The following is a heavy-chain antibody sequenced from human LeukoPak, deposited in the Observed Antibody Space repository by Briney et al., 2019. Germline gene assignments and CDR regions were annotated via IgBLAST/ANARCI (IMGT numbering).Heavy chain of an antibody. D-gene: IGHD3-3*01. CDR2: ISHSGST. CDR1: GGSFSGYY. Sequence: SETLSLTCAVSGGSFSGYYWSWIRQPPGKGLEWIGEISHSGSTNYSPSLKSRVTISVDTSKNQFSLNLSSVTAADTAVYYCARAQKIITIFGVVSDYFDYWGQGTLVTVSS. V-gene: IGHV4-34*01. J-gene: IGHJ4*02. CDR3: ARAQKIITIFGVVSDYFDY.